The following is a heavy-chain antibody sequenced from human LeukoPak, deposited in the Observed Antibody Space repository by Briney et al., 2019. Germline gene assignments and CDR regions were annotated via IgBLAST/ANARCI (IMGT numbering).Heavy chain of an antibody. Sequence: GGSLRLSCAASGFTFSNAWMSWIRQAPGKGLEWVSYISSSGSTIYYADSVKGRFTISRDNAKNSLYLQMNSLRAEDTAVYYCAELGITMIGGVWGKGTTVTISS. CDR2: ISSSGSTI. D-gene: IGHD3-10*02. V-gene: IGHV3-11*04. CDR3: AELGITMIGGV. CDR1: GFTFSNAW. J-gene: IGHJ6*04.